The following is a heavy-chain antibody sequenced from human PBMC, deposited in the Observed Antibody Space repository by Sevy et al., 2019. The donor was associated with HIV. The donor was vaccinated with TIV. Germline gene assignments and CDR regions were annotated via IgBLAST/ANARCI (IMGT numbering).Heavy chain of an antibody. V-gene: IGHV1-18*01. CDR1: GYTFTSYG. CDR2: VSAYNGNT. J-gene: IGHJ6*02. D-gene: IGHD3-3*01. CDR3: ARDRGPYYYFWGALGYYYGMDV. Sequence: ASVKVSCKASGYTFTSYGISWVRQAPGQGLEWMGWVSAYNGNTNYAQKLQGRVTMTTDTSTSTAYMELRSLRSDDTAVYYCARDRGPYYYFWGALGYYYGMDVWGQGTTVTVSS.